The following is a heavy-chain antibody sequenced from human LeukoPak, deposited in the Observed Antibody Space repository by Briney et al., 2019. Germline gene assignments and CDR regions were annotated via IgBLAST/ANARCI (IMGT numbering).Heavy chain of an antibody. D-gene: IGHD6-19*01. Sequence: PSETLSLTCTVSGGSISSYYWSWIRQPPGKGLEWIGYIYYRGSTNYNPSLKSRVTISVDTSKNQVSLKLSSVTAADTAVCYCARGWTHGMDVWGQGTTVTISS. CDR1: GGSISSYY. CDR3: ARGWTHGMDV. V-gene: IGHV4-59*08. CDR2: IYYRGST. J-gene: IGHJ6*01.